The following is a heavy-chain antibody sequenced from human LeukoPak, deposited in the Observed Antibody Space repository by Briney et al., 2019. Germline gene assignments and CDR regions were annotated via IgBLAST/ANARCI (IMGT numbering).Heavy chain of an antibody. CDR1: GFTFTNYW. J-gene: IGHJ6*02. Sequence: GGSLRLSCAASGFTFTNYWMHWVRQAPGMGLVWVSRLPPDELGIIYADSVKGRFTVSRDNAKNSLYLQMNSLRAEDTAVYYCARDTSSFGGVIVIYYYYYGMDVWGQGTTVTVSS. D-gene: IGHD3-16*02. CDR3: ARDTSSFGGVIVIYYYYYGMDV. CDR2: LPPDELGI. V-gene: IGHV3-74*01.